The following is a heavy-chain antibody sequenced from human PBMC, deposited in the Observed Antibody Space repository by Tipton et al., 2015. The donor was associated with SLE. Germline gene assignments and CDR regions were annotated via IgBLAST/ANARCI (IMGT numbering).Heavy chain of an antibody. CDR1: GGSISPHY. Sequence: PGLVKPSKTLSLTCTVSGGSISPHYWSWIRQPPGKGLEWIGYIYYSGSTYYNPSLKSRVSMSIDTSMSQFSLRLNSVTAADTAVYYCARDWVGFDHWGQGTLVTVSS. D-gene: IGHD3-10*01. CDR2: IYYSGST. J-gene: IGHJ4*02. CDR3: ARDWVGFDH. V-gene: IGHV4-59*11.